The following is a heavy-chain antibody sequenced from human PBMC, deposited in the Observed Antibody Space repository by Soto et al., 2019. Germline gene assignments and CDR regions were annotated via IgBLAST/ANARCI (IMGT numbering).Heavy chain of an antibody. V-gene: IGHV1-18*04. J-gene: IGHJ5*02. D-gene: IGHD2-2*01. Sequence: ASVKVSCKASGYTFTSYGISWVRQAPGQGLEWMGWISAYNGNTNYAQKLQGRVTMTTDTSTSTAYMELRSLRSDDTAVYYCARDVFRDIVVVQGQFDPWGQGTLVTSPQ. CDR3: ARDVFRDIVVVQGQFDP. CDR1: GYTFTSYG. CDR2: ISAYNGNT.